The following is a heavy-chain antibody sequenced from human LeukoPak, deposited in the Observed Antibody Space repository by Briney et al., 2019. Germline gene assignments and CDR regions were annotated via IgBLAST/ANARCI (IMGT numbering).Heavy chain of an antibody. J-gene: IGHJ4*02. Sequence: SETLSLTCTVSGGSINSGDYYWSWIRQPPGKGLEWIGYIYYSGSTYYNPSLKSRVTISVDTSKNQFSLKLSSVTAADTAVYYCARGVRYSYYFDYWGQGTLVTVSS. CDR1: GGSINSGDYY. CDR2: IYYSGST. CDR3: ARGVRYSYYFDY. D-gene: IGHD3-16*02. V-gene: IGHV4-30-4*01.